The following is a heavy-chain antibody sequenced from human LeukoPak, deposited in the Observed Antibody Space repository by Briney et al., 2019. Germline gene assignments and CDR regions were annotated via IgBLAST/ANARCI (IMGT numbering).Heavy chain of an antibody. J-gene: IGHJ5*02. CDR2: IYYSGST. CDR1: GGSISSSSYY. Sequence: PSETLSLTCTVSGGSISSSSYYSGWIRQPPGKGLEWIGSIYYSGSTYYKPSLKSRVTISVDTSKHQFSLKLSSVTAADTAVYYCARTREWFDPWGQGTLVTVSS. V-gene: IGHV4-39*01. D-gene: IGHD1-26*01. CDR3: ARTREWFDP.